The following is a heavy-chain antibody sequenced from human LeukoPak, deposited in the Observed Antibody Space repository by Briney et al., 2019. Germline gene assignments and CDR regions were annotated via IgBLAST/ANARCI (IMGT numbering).Heavy chain of an antibody. Sequence: GGSVRLSCAASGFTFSSYAMSWVRQAPGKGLEWVSAISGSGGSTYYADSVKGRFTISRDNSKNTLYLQMNSLRAEDTAVYYCAKVYYDFWSGPCNYWGQGTLVTVSS. V-gene: IGHV3-23*01. D-gene: IGHD3-3*01. CDR3: AKVYYDFWSGPCNY. CDR1: GFTFSSYA. J-gene: IGHJ4*02. CDR2: ISGSGGST.